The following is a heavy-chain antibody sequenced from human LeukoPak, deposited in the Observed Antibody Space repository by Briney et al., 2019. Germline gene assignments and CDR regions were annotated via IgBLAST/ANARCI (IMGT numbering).Heavy chain of an antibody. CDR2: INANNGDT. CDR3: ARVSPIYQLFFWFDP. J-gene: IGHJ5*02. Sequence: ASVRVSCKASGYTFTDYYVHWVRQAPGQGLEWMGWINANNGDTNYAQKFQGRVTMTRDTSISTAYMDLTRLRSDDTAVYYCARVSPIYQLFFWFDPWAREPWSPSPQ. D-gene: IGHD2-2*01. V-gene: IGHV1-2*02. CDR1: GYTFTDYY.